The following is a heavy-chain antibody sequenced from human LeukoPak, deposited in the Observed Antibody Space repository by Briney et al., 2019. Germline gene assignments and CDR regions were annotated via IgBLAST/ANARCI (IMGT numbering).Heavy chain of an antibody. CDR1: GYTFTSYD. CDR2: MNPNSGNT. Sequence: ASVKVSFKASGYTFTSYDINWVRQATGQGLEWMGWMNPNSGNTGYAQKFQGRVTMTRNTSISTAYMELSSLRSEDTAVYYCARATLSRTIFGVVISDNWFDPWGQGTLVTVSS. V-gene: IGHV1-8*01. CDR3: ARATLSRTIFGVVISDNWFDP. D-gene: IGHD3-3*01. J-gene: IGHJ5*02.